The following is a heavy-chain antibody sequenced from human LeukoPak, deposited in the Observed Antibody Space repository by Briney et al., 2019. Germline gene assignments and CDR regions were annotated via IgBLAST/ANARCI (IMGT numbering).Heavy chain of an antibody. CDR2: IYTSGST. CDR1: GGSISSGSYY. CDR3: ARDRDNYSNCGWFDP. J-gene: IGHJ5*02. Sequence: SETLSLTCTVSGGSISSGSYYWSWIRQPAGKGLEWIGRIYTSGSTNYNPSLKSRVTISVDTSKNQFSLKLSSVTAADTAVYYCARDRDNYSNCGWFDPWGQGTLVTVSS. V-gene: IGHV4-61*02. D-gene: IGHD4-11*01.